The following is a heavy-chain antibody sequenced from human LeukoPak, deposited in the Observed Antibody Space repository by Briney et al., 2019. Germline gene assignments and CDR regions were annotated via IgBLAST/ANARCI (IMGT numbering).Heavy chain of an antibody. J-gene: IGHJ4*02. V-gene: IGHV3-48*01. Sequence: GGSLRLSXAASGFTFSSYSMNWVRQAPGKGLEWVSYISSSSSTIYYADSVKGRFTISRDNAKNSLYLQMNSLRAEDTAVYYCARDLGYSSSSFIDYWGQGTLVTVSS. CDR2: ISSSSSTI. CDR1: GFTFSSYS. CDR3: ARDLGYSSSSFIDY. D-gene: IGHD6-6*01.